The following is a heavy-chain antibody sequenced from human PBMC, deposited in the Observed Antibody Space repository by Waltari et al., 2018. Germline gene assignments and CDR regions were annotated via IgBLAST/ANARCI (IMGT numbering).Heavy chain of an antibody. J-gene: IGHJ4*02. CDR1: GFTFTNYA. D-gene: IGHD3-22*01. Sequence: EVQLLESGGGLVKPGESLRLSCAASGFTFTNYAMSWVRQATGKGLGWVSVIYSGGYTYYADSVKGRFTISRDNSKNTLYLQMNSLRAEDTAVYFCAKEKRISYYDSSGQFDYWGQGTLVTVSS. V-gene: IGHV3-23*03. CDR3: AKEKRISYYDSSGQFDY. CDR2: IYSGGYT.